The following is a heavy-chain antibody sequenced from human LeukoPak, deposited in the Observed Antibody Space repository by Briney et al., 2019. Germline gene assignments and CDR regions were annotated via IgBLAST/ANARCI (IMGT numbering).Heavy chain of an antibody. J-gene: IGHJ4*02. D-gene: IGHD6-13*01. Sequence: GGSLRLSCVASGFIFGSHLMTWVRQAPGKGLEWVANIYQDGTEKYYMDSVRGRFTISRDNAKNLLYLQMNSLRDEDTAVYYCASERPSSSWYDYWGQGTLVTVSS. V-gene: IGHV3-7*01. CDR2: IYQDGTEK. CDR1: GFIFGSHL. CDR3: ASERPSSSWYDY.